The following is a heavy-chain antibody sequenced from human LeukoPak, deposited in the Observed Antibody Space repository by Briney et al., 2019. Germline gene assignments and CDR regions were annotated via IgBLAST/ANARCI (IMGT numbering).Heavy chain of an antibody. V-gene: IGHV1-3*01. J-gene: IGHJ6*02. CDR2: INAGNGNT. CDR1: GYTFTSYA. D-gene: IGHD2-15*01. Sequence: ASVKVSCKASGYTFTSYAMHWVRQAPGQRLEWMGWINAGNGNTKYSQKFQGRVTITRDTSASTAYMELSSLRSEDAAVYYCARDWRSYCSGGSCYSSGMDVWVQGTTVTVSS. CDR3: ARDWRSYCSGGSCYSSGMDV.